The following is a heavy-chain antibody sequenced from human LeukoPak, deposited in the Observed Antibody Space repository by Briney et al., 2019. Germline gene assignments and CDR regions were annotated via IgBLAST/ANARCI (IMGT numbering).Heavy chain of an antibody. CDR1: GLTFSSTW. Sequence: GGSLRLSCAASGLTFSSTWMSWVRQAPGKGLEWAANMKYDGSEKYYVDSVKGRFTISRDNAENSLYLQMNSLRAEDTAVYYCVTSPTARGGVDYWGQGTLVTVSS. V-gene: IGHV3-7*01. CDR2: MKYDGSEK. J-gene: IGHJ4*02. D-gene: IGHD2-21*02. CDR3: VTSPTARGGVDY.